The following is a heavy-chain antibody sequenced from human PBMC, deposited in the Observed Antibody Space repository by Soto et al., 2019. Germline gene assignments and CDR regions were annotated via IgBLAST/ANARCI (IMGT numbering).Heavy chain of an antibody. V-gene: IGHV1-3*01. CDR3: ARDRRQVPVLGLYYYDY. CDR2: TNVGNGNT. CDR1: GYTFIRYA. D-gene: IGHD3-16*01. Sequence: ASVKVSCKASGYTFIRYAMHWVRQAPGQRLEWMGWTNVGNGNTKYSQKFQGRVTITRDTSASTAYVELSSLTSEDTAVYYCARDRRQVPVLGLYYYDYWGQGTLVTVSS. J-gene: IGHJ4*02.